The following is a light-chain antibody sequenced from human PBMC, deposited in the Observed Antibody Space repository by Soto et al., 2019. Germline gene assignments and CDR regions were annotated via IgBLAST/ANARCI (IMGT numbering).Light chain of an antibody. CDR1: QSFSSSY. CDR2: GAS. V-gene: IGKV3-20*01. Sequence: EIVLTHSPGTLSLSPGDRATLSCRASQSFSSSYLAWYQQKPGQAPRLLIYGASSRATGIPDRFSGSGSGTDFTLTISRLEPEDFAVYYCQQYGSSPQTFGQGTKVDIK. CDR3: QQYGSSPQT. J-gene: IGKJ1*01.